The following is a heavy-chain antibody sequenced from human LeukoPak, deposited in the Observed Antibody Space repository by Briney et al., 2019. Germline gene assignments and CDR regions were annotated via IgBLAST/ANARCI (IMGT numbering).Heavy chain of an antibody. CDR2: IYTSGST. D-gene: IGHD5-18*01. V-gene: IGHV4-4*07. J-gene: IGHJ6*03. CDR1: GGSISSYY. Sequence: SETLSLTCTVSGGSISSYYWSWIRQPAGKGLEWIGRIYTSGSTNYNPSLKSRVTISVDTSKNQFSLKLSSVTAADTAVYYCARNTVDTAMVRGGYYYYYYYMDVWGKGTTVAISS. CDR3: ARNTVDTAMVRGGYYYYYYYMDV.